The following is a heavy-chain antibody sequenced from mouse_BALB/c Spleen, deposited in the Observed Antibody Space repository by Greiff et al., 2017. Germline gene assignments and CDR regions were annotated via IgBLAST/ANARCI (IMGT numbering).Heavy chain of an antibody. CDR3: ARRGGYDGYYGAMDY. J-gene: IGHJ4*01. D-gene: IGHD2-3*01. CDR1: GYTFTSYV. CDR2: INPYNDGT. Sequence: EVQVVESGPELVKPGASVKMSCKASGYTFTSYVMHWVKQKPGQGLEWIGYINPYNDGTKYNEKLKGKATLTSDKSSSTAYMELSSLTSEDSAVYYCARRGGYDGYYGAMDYWGQGTSVTVSS. V-gene: IGHV1-14*01.